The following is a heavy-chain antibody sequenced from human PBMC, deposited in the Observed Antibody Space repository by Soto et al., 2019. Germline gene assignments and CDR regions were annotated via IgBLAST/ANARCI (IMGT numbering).Heavy chain of an antibody. Sequence: QVPLVQSGTEARKPGASVKVSCRASGYIFTGYAIQWVRQAPGQRLEWMGWIAAGNGKTRYSQKFQDRVTISRDISASTAYMELTSLRSEDTAIYYCATTASGTNYFDHWGQGTLVTVYS. D-gene: IGHD4-4*01. J-gene: IGHJ4*02. CDR1: GYIFTGYA. CDR3: ATTASGTNYFDH. CDR2: IAAGNGKT. V-gene: IGHV1-3*01.